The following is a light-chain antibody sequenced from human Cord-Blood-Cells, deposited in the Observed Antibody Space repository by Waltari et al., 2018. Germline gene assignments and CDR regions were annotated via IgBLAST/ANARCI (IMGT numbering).Light chain of an antibody. Sequence: DIQMTQSPSTLSASVGDRVTITCRASQSISSWSSWYQQKPEKAPKLLIYDASTLESGVPSRFISSGSGTEVTLTISSLQPDDFATYYCQQYNSYSLWTFGQGTKVEIK. CDR1: QSISSW. J-gene: IGKJ1*01. CDR2: DAS. CDR3: QQYNSYSLWT. V-gene: IGKV1-5*01.